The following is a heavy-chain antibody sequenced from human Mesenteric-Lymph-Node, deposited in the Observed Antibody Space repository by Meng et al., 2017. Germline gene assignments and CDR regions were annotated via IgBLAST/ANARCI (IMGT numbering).Heavy chain of an antibody. D-gene: IGHD3-9*01. CDR1: GFTFSSYS. Sequence: GESLKISCAASGFTFSSYSMNWVRQAPGKGLEWVSSISSSTNSISYADSVKGRFTISRDNAKNSLYLQMNSLRAEDTAVYYCARELRYFDWYDDFDYWGQGTLVTVSS. J-gene: IGHJ4*02. CDR3: ARELRYFDWYDDFDY. V-gene: IGHV3-21*01. CDR2: ISSSTNSI.